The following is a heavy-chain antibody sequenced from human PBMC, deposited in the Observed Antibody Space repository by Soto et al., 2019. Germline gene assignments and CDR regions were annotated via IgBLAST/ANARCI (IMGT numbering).Heavy chain of an antibody. D-gene: IGHD3-10*01. CDR1: GYKFINCG. CDR2: IGVHKGNR. Sequence: GXPVKVSFKNSGYKFINCGITGVRQAHGQGLEWMGWIGVHKGNRNYAQKIQGRVTMTTDTSTSTASMELRSLRSDDTDVYYCVRDLDGSGSYYTDYWGPGILVTVSS. V-gene: IGHV1-18*01. J-gene: IGHJ4*02. CDR3: VRDLDGSGSYYTDY.